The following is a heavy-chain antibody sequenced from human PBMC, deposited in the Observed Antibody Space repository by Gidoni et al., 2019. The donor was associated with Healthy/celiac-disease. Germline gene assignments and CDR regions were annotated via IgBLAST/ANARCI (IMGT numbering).Heavy chain of an antibody. CDR2: IKSKTDGGTK. Sequence: EVQLVDSGGSLVKPGGSLRLSCAASRFTFLNAWMSWVRQAPGKGLAWVGRIKSKTDGGTKDDGAPVKGRVTISREDSKNTRYRQMNSLKNEDTAVYDCTGGWYVELFDDWGQGTLVTVSS. J-gene: IGHJ4*02. CDR3: TGGWYVELFDD. V-gene: IGHV3-15*01. D-gene: IGHD6-19*01. CDR1: RFTFLNAW.